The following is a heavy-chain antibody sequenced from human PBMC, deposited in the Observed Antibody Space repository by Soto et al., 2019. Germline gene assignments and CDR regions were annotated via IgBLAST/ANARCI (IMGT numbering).Heavy chain of an antibody. CDR2: ISWNSGSI. V-gene: IGHV3-9*01. D-gene: IGHD6-19*01. J-gene: IGHJ1*01. CDR1: GCTFDDYA. CDR3: AEGSGWYIHK. Sequence: GGSLRLSCAASGCTFDDYAMHWVRQAPGKGLEWVSGISWNSGSIGYADSVKGRFTISRDNAKNSLYLQMNSLRDEDTAVYYCAEGSGWYIHKWGQGTLVTVSS.